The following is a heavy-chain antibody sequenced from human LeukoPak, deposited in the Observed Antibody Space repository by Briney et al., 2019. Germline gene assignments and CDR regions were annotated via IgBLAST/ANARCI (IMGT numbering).Heavy chain of an antibody. CDR2: INHSGST. J-gene: IGHJ4*02. D-gene: IGHD2-2*02. CDR1: GGSFSGYY. CDR3: ARRPRYCSSTSCYTFDY. V-gene: IGHV4-34*01. Sequence: SETLSLTCAVYGGSFSGYYWSWIRQPPVEGLEWIGEINHSGSTNYNPSLKSRVTISVDTSKNQFSLKLSSVTAADTAVYYCARRPRYCSSTSCYTFDYWGQGTLVTVSS.